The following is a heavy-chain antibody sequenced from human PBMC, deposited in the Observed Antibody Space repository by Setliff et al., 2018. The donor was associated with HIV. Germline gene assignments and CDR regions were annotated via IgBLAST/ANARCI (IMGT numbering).Heavy chain of an antibody. J-gene: IGHJ6*03. Sequence: ASVKVSCKASGYTFTGYYMHWVRQAPGQGLEWMRWINPNRGGTNYAQKFQGRVTMTRDTSISTAYMELSRLRSDDTAGYYCARGADYYDSSGYRGGGLYYMDVWGKGTTVTVSS. V-gene: IGHV1-2*02. D-gene: IGHD3-22*01. CDR2: INPNRGGT. CDR1: GYTFTGYY. CDR3: ARGADYYDSSGYRGGGLYYMDV.